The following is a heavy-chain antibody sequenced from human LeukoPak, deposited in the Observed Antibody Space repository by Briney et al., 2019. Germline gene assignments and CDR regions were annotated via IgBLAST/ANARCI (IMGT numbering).Heavy chain of an antibody. Sequence: SVKVSCKASGGTFSSYAISWVRQAPGQGLEWMGRIIPIFGTANYAQKFQDRVTITTDESTSTAYMELSSLRSEDTAVYYCAKPHCSGGSCYEYFQHWGQGTLVTVSS. V-gene: IGHV1-69*05. J-gene: IGHJ1*01. CDR1: GGTFSSYA. CDR2: IIPIFGTA. CDR3: AKPHCSGGSCYEYFQH. D-gene: IGHD2-15*01.